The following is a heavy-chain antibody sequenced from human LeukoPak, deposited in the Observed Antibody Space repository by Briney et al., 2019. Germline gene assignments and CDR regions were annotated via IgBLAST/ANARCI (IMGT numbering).Heavy chain of an antibody. V-gene: IGHV4-4*07. D-gene: IGHD3-10*01. Sequence: SETLSLTCTVSCGSISSYYWSWFRQPAGKGLEWIGRIYTSGSTNYNPSLKSRVTMSVDTSKNQFSLKLSSVTAADTAVYYCARVDPGSITMSRGAGAFDIWGQGTMVTVSS. CDR3: ARVDPGSITMSRGAGAFDI. CDR2: IYTSGST. J-gene: IGHJ3*02. CDR1: CGSISSYY.